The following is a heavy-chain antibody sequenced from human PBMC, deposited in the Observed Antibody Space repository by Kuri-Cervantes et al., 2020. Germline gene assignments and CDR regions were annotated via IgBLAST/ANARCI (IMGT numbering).Heavy chain of an antibody. Sequence: GESLKISCAASGFTFSSYGMHWVRQAPGKGLEWVAVISYDGSNKYYADSVKGRFTISRDNSKNTLYLQMNSLRAEDTAVYYCARAPYCGGDCSLDYGMDVWGQGTTVTVSS. CDR3: ARAPYCGGDCSLDYGMDV. J-gene: IGHJ6*02. D-gene: IGHD2-21*02. CDR2: ISYDGSNK. V-gene: IGHV3-30*03. CDR1: GFTFSSYG.